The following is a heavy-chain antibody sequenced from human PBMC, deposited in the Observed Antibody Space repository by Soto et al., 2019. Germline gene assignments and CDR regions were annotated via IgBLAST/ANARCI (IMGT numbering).Heavy chain of an antibody. CDR2: IYHSGST. V-gene: IGHV4-30-2*01. CDR1: GSSISSGGYS. J-gene: IGHJ5*02. Sequence: QLQLQESGSGLVKPSQTLSLTCAVSGSSISSGGYSWSWIRQPPGKGLEWIGYIYHSGSTYYNTSPKSRVTISVDRSKNQCSLKLSSVTAADTAVYYCARSSYCSGGSCYGFDPWGLGTLVTVSS. CDR3: ARSSYCSGGSCYGFDP. D-gene: IGHD2-15*01.